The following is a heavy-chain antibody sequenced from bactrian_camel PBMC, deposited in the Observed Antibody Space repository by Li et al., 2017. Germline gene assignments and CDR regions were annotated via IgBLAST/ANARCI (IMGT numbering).Heavy chain of an antibody. CDR2: ISSGSHNI. Sequence: VQLVESGGGLVQPGGSLIVSCAASGFTFNTADMSWARQAPGKALEWVSTISSGSHNIYYTESVKGRFTISKDSAKNTVYLQMNSLKFEDTAMYYCAAAEAGRGTWPDDDGYWGQGTQVTVS. D-gene: IGHD3*01. J-gene: IGHJ6*01. V-gene: IGHV3S40*01. CDR1: GFTFNTAD. CDR3: AAAEAGRGTWPDDDGY.